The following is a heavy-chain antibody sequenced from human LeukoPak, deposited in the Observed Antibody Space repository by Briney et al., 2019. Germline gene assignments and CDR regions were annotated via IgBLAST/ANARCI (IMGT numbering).Heavy chain of an antibody. D-gene: IGHD1/OR15-1a*01. J-gene: IGHJ3*02. CDR3: ARGNNDFLADNAFDI. CDR2: INHSGST. CDR1: GGSFSGYY. V-gene: IGHV4-34*01. Sequence: PSETLSLTCAVYGGSFSGYYWSWIRQPPGKGLEWIREINHSGSTNYNPSLKSRVTISVDTSKNQFSLKLSSVTAADTAVYYCARGNNDFLADNAFDIWGQGTMVTVSS.